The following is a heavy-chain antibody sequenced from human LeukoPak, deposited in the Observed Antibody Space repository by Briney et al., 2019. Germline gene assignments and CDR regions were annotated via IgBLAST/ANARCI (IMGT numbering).Heavy chain of an antibody. CDR3: ARDGSETTVTTFYYYGMDV. V-gene: IGHV3-21*01. Sequence: GGSLGLSCAASGFTFSSYSMNWVRQAPGKGLEWVSSISSSSSYIYYADSAKGRFTIPRDNAKNSLYLQMNSLRAEDTAVYYCARDGSETTVTTFYYYGMDVWGQGTTVTVSS. D-gene: IGHD4-17*01. CDR2: ISSSSSYI. J-gene: IGHJ6*02. CDR1: GFTFSSYS.